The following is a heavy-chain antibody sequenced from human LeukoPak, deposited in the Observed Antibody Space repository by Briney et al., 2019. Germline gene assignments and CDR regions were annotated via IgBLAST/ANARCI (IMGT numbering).Heavy chain of an antibody. J-gene: IGHJ3*02. D-gene: IGHD3-22*01. CDR2: IHQGGSEK. V-gene: IGHV3-7*05. CDR1: GFTFGSNW. Sequence: GGSLRLSCVVSGFTFGSNWMGWVRQAPGKGLDWVTQIHQGGSEKYYVDSVKGRFTISRDNAKNSLYLQMNSLRAEDTAVYYCTTDRYDSSGYYYGGAFDIWGQGTMVTVSS. CDR3: TTDRYDSSGYYYGGAFDI.